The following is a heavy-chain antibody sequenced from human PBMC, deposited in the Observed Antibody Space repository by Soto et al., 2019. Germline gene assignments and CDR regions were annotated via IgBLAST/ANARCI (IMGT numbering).Heavy chain of an antibody. J-gene: IGHJ5*02. CDR1: GYTFTSYG. V-gene: IGHV1-69*13. Sequence: SVKVSCTASGYTFTSYGISWVRQAPGQGLEWMGGIIPIFGTANYAQKFQGRVTITADESTSTAYMELSSLRSEDTAVYYCARAVQGITSHPWGQGTLVTVSS. D-gene: IGHD1-1*01. CDR3: ARAVQGITSHP. CDR2: IIPIFGTA.